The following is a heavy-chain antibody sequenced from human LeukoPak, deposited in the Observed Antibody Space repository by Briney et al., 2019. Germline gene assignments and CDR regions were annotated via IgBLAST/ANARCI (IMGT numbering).Heavy chain of an antibody. CDR2: TSGDGITT. D-gene: IGHD5/OR15-5a*01. J-gene: IGHJ4*02. CDR3: ARDHVYGGADY. Sequence: PGGSLRLSCAASGFTFHNYAIHWVRQAPGKCLEWVSLTSGDGITTYFADSVKGRFTISRDNSKSSVFLQMNSLSTEDTALYYCARDHVYGGADYWGQGTLVTVSS. V-gene: IGHV3-43*02. CDR1: GFTFHNYA.